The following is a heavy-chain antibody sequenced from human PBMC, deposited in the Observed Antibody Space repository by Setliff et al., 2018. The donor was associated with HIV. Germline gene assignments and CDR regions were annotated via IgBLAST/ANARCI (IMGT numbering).Heavy chain of an antibody. CDR1: GFTFNRYA. CDR2: ISGIGGST. V-gene: IGHV3-23*01. CDR3: AKDPRAAVATICDY. J-gene: IGHJ4*02. Sequence: GGSLRLSCAASGFTFNRYAMSWVRQAPGKGLEWVSAISGIGGSTYYADSVKGRFTISRDNSKNTLYLQMNSLRAEDTAVYYCAKDPRAAVATICDYWGQGTLVTVSS. D-gene: IGHD5-12*01.